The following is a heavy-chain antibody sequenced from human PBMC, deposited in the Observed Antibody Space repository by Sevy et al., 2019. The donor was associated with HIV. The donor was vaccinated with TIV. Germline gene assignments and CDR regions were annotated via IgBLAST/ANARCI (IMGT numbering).Heavy chain of an antibody. D-gene: IGHD6-19*01. V-gene: IGHV3-21*01. CDR1: GFTFSSYS. J-gene: IGHJ5*02. CDR2: ISSSSSYI. CDR3: ARDHGSDWTRWFDP. Sequence: GGSLRLSCAASGFTFSSYSMNWVRQAPGKGLEWVSSISSSSSYIYYADSVKGRFTISRDNAKNSLYLQMNSLRAEDTAVYYCARDHGSDWTRWFDPWGQGTLVTVSS.